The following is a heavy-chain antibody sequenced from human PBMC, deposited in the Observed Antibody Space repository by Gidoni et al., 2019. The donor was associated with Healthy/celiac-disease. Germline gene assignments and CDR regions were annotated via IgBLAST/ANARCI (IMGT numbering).Heavy chain of an antibody. CDR2: INPSGGST. Sequence: QAQLVQSGAEVKKPGASVTVSCKASGYTFTRQYMHWVRQAPGQGLEWMGIINPSGGSTNYAQKFQGRVTMTRDTSTSTVYMELSSLRSEDTAVYYCAGERGGRVGYYYGMDVWGQGTTVTVSS. D-gene: IGHD2-15*01. CDR1: GYTFTRQY. CDR3: AGERGGRVGYYYGMDV. V-gene: IGHV1-46*01. J-gene: IGHJ6*02.